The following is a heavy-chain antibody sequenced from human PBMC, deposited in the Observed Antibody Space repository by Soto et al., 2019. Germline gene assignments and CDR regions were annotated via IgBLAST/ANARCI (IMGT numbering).Heavy chain of an antibody. CDR2: IIPIFGTA. CDR3: ARESRTAMVTRDYYYGMDV. Sequence: SVKVSCKASGGTFSSYAISWVRLAPGQGLEWMGGIIPIFGTANYAQKSQGRVTITADESTSTAYMELSSLRSEDTAVYYCARESRTAMVTRDYYYGMDVWGQGTTVTVSS. J-gene: IGHJ6*02. D-gene: IGHD5-18*01. V-gene: IGHV1-69*13. CDR1: GGTFSSYA.